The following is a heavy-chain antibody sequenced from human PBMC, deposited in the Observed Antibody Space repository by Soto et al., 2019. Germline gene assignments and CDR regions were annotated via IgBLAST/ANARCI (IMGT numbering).Heavy chain of an antibody. CDR1: GFTFSSYA. J-gene: IGHJ5*02. CDR2: ISSTGGGT. CDR3: ARGSNSAWFDP. Sequence: EVQLLESGGGLVQSGGSLRLSCAASGFTFSSYAMSWVRQAPGKGLEWVSTISSTGGGTFYADSVKGRFTVSRDNSQNTVYPQVNSLRADDTAVYYCARGSNSAWFDPWGQGTLVTVSS. D-gene: IGHD2-15*01. V-gene: IGHV3-23*01.